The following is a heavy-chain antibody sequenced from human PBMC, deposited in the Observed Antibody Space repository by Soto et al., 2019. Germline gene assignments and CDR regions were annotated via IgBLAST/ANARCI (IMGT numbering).Heavy chain of an antibody. CDR2: ISYDGSNK. Sequence: PGGSLRLSCAASGFTFSSYGMHWVRQAPGKGLEWVAVISYDGSNKYYADSVKGRFTISRDNSKNTLYLQMNSLRAEDTAVYYCAKDLRSRRNWNGPFDYLGQGTLVTVSS. V-gene: IGHV3-30*18. J-gene: IGHJ4*02. D-gene: IGHD1-1*01. CDR3: AKDLRSRRNWNGPFDY. CDR1: GFTFSSYG.